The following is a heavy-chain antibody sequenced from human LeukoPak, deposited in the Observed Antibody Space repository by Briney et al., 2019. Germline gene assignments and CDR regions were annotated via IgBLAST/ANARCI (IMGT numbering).Heavy chain of an antibody. J-gene: IGHJ5*02. CDR2: INPSGGST. V-gene: IGHV1-46*01. D-gene: IGHD5-12*01. CDR3: ARGDSPRPWLRPHHWFDP. CDR1: GYTFTSYY. Sequence: VASVNVSCEASGYTFTSYYMHWVRQAPGQGLEWMGIINPSGGSTSYAQKFQGRVTMTRDTSTSTVYMELSSLRSEDTAVYYCARGDSPRPWLRPHHWFDPWGQGTLVTVSS.